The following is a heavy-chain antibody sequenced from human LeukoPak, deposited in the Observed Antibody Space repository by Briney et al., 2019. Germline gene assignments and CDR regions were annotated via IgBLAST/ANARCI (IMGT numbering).Heavy chain of an antibody. CDR2: INHRGRT. J-gene: IGHJ5*02. CDR1: GFTFSSYA. CDR3: AGSGASSSSWYRVGYNWFDP. Sequence: GSLRLSCAASGFTFSSYAMSWVRQAPGKGLEWIGEINHRGRTNYNPSLKSRVTISVDTSKNQFSLKLSSVTAADTAVYYCAGSGASSSSWYRVGYNWFDPWGQGTLVTVSS. D-gene: IGHD6-13*01. V-gene: IGHV4-34*08.